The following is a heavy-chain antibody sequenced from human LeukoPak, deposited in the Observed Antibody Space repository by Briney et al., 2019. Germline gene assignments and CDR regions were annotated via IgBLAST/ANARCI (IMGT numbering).Heavy chain of an antibody. D-gene: IGHD2/OR15-2a*01. CDR2: IYYSGST. V-gene: IGHV4-59*01. CDR1: GGSISSYY. J-gene: IGHJ3*02. Sequence: SETLSLTCTVSGGSISSYYWGWIRQPPGKGLEWIGYIYYSGSTNYNPSLKSRVTISVDTSKNQFSLKLSSVTAADTAVYYCARALSGSPGAFDIWGQGTMVTVSS. CDR3: ARALSGSPGAFDI.